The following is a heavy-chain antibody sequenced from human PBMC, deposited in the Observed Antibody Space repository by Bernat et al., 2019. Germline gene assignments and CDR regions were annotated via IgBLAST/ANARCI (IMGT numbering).Heavy chain of an antibody. CDR3: ARQPIWRAVVGYYFDY. D-gene: IGHD6-19*01. Sequence: QLQLQESGPGLVKPSETLSLTCTVSGGSISSSSYYWGWIRQPPGKGLEWIGSIYYSGSTYYNPSLKSRVTISVDTSKNQFSLKLSSVTAADTAVYYCARQPIWRAVVGYYFDYWGQGTLVTVSS. CDR2: IYYSGST. CDR1: GGSISSSSYY. V-gene: IGHV4-39*01. J-gene: IGHJ4*02.